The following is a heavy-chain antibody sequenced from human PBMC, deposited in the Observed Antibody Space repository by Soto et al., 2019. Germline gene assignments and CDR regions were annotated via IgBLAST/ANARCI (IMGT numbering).Heavy chain of an antibody. CDR3: ARRLDDAFDI. CDR2: IYYSGST. V-gene: IGHV4-59*08. J-gene: IGHJ3*02. D-gene: IGHD6-19*01. CDR1: GGSISSYY. Sequence: SETLSLTCTVSGGSISSYYWSWIRQPPGKGLEWIGYIYYSGSTNYNPSLKSRVTISVDTSKNQFSLKLSSVPAADTAVYYCARRLDDAFDIWGQGTMVTVSS.